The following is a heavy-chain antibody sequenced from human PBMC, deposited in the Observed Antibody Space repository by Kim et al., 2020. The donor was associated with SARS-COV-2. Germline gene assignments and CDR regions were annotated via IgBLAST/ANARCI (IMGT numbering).Heavy chain of an antibody. V-gene: IGHV4-39*01. Sequence: YNPSLKRRVTISVDTSKTQYSLKLSSVTAADTAVYYGARQDSSSWYYFDYWGQGTLVTVSS. J-gene: IGHJ4*02. D-gene: IGHD6-13*01. CDR3: ARQDSSSWYYFDY.